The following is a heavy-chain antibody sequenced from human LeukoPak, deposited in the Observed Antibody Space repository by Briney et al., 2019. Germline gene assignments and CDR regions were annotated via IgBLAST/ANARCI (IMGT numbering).Heavy chain of an antibody. J-gene: IGHJ4*02. V-gene: IGHV4-30-4*08. CDR3: ARVQRVQLVDY. Sequence: SQTLSLTCTVSGGSISSGDYYWSWIRQPPGKGLEWIGYIYYSGSTYYNPSLKSRVTIPVDTSKNQFSLKLSSVTAADTAVYYCARVQRVQLVDYWGQGTLVTVSS. CDR1: GGSISSGDYY. D-gene: IGHD1-1*01. CDR2: IYYSGST.